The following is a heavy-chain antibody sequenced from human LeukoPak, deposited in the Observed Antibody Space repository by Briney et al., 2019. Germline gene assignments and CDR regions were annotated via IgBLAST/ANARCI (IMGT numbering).Heavy chain of an antibody. V-gene: IGHV3-7*03. D-gene: IGHD3-22*01. CDR2: INEDGATK. CDR1: GFTFSDHW. Sequence: GGSPRLSCAASGFTFSDHWMAWVRQAPGEGLEWVANINEDGATKNYVDSVKGRFTISRDSAKNTLYLQMNSLRAEDTAVYFCAKRGLVIRVILVGFHKEAYYFDSWGQGALVTVSS. J-gene: IGHJ4*02. CDR3: AKRGLVIRVILVGFHKEAYYFDS.